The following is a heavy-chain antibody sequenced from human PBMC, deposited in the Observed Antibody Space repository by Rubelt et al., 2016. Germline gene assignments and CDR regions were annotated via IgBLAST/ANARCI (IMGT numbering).Heavy chain of an antibody. Sequence: QVQLVQSGAEVKKPGASVKVSCKVSGYTLTELSMHWVRQAPGKGLEWMGGFDHEDGETIYAQKFQGRVTMTQDTSTDTAYMELSSLRSEDTAVYYCATGIVVVPAHVPSRDYWGQGTLVTVSS. CDR2: FDHEDGET. CDR1: GYTLTELS. CDR3: ATGIVVVPAHVPSRDY. D-gene: IGHD2-2*01. V-gene: IGHV1-24*01. J-gene: IGHJ4*02.